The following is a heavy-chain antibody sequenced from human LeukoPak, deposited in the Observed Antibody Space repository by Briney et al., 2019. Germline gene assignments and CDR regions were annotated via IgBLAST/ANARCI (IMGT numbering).Heavy chain of an antibody. CDR1: GGTFSSYA. Sequence: SVKVSCKASGGTFSSYAISWVRQAPGQRLEWMGRIIPILGIANYAQKFQGRVTITADKSTSTAYMELSSLRSEDTAVYYCARVGRGTTVTTGPLDYWGQGTLVTVSS. CDR3: ARVGRGTTVTTGPLDY. J-gene: IGHJ4*02. V-gene: IGHV1-69*04. CDR2: IIPILGIA. D-gene: IGHD4-17*01.